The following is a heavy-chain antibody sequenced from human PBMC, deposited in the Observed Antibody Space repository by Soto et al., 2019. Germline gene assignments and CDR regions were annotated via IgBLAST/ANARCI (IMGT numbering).Heavy chain of an antibody. D-gene: IGHD5-12*01. J-gene: IGHJ1*01. Sequence: GESLKISCAASGFTFSSYSMNWVRQAPGKGLEWVSSISSSSSYIYYADSVKGRFTISRDNAKNSLYLQMNSLRAEDTAVYYCARETAVDIVATISPEYFQHWGQGTLVTVSS. CDR1: GFTFSSYS. CDR2: ISSSSSYI. V-gene: IGHV3-21*01. CDR3: ARETAVDIVATISPEYFQH.